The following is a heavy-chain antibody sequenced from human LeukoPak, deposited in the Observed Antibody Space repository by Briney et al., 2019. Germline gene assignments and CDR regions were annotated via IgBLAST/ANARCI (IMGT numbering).Heavy chain of an antibody. Sequence: ASVKVSCKASGYTFTSYGISWVRQAPGQGLEWMGWISAYNGNTNYAQKLQGRVTMTTDTSTSTAYMELRSLRSDDTAVHYCASTIHCGGDCPFEYWGQGTLVTVSS. J-gene: IGHJ4*02. D-gene: IGHD2-21*02. V-gene: IGHV1-18*01. CDR3: ASTIHCGGDCPFEY. CDR1: GYTFTSYG. CDR2: ISAYNGNT.